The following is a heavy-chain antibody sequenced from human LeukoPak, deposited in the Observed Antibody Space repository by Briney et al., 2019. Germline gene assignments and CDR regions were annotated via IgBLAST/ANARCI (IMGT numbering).Heavy chain of an antibody. J-gene: IGHJ4*02. D-gene: IGHD3-3*01. CDR2: IYYSGST. CDR1: GGSISSYY. V-gene: IGHV4-59*01. CDR3: ARESITIFGVVMD. Sequence: PSETLSLTCTVSGGSISSYYWSWIRQPPGKGLEWIGYIYYSGSTNYNPSLKSRVTISVDTSKNQFSLKLSSVTAADTAVYYCARESITIFGVVMDWGQGTLVTVSS.